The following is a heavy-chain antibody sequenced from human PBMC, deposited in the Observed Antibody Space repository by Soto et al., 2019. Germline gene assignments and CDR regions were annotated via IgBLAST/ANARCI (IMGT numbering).Heavy chain of an antibody. Sequence: QVQLQESGPGLVKPSQTLSLTCTVSGGSISSGDYYWSWIRQPPGKGLEWIGYIYYSGSTYYKPSRKSRVTIPVDTSKNQFPLKLSTVTAADPAVYYCSSYKYDCWSGYSAYWGQGTLVTVSS. CDR1: GGSISSGDYY. CDR2: IYYSGST. CDR3: SSYKYDCWSGYSAY. D-gene: IGHD3-3*01. V-gene: IGHV4-30-4*01. J-gene: IGHJ4*02.